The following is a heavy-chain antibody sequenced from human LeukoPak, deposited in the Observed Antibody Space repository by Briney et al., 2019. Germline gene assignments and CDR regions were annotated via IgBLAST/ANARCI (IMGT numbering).Heavy chain of an antibody. V-gene: IGHV4-59*12. CDR2: IYHSGST. CDR1: GGSISSYY. D-gene: IGHD3-22*01. CDR3: ARDGYYDSSGYYYAIDY. Sequence: SETLSLTCSVSGGSISSYYWSWIRQPPGKGLEWIGSIYHSGSTYYNPSLKSRVTISVDASKNQFSLKLSSVTAADTAVYYCARDGYYDSSGYYYAIDYWGQGTLVTVSS. J-gene: IGHJ4*02.